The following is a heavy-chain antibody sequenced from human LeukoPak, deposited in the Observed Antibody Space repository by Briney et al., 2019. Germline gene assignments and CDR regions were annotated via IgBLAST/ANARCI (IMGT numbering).Heavy chain of an antibody. J-gene: IGHJ4*02. V-gene: IGHV3-7*03. D-gene: IGHD4-11*01. CDR1: GFTFSRHW. CDR3: STLTSRGLSDS. Sequence: GGSLRLSCAASGFTFSRHWMYWVRQAPGKGLGWVANIKQDGSAKPYVDSVKGRFTISRDNAKNSLFLQMNSLRAEDTAVYYCSTLTSRGLSDSWGQGTLVTVSS. CDR2: IKQDGSAK.